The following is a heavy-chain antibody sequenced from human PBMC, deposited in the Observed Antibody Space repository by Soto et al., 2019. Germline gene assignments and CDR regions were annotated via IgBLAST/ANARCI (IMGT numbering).Heavy chain of an antibody. V-gene: IGHV3-11*01. CDR3: ARDALTGYFSPPWYYDY. CDR2: ISNSGRTI. J-gene: IGHJ4*02. CDR1: GFTFSDYY. D-gene: IGHD3-9*01. Sequence: GGSLRLSCAASGFTFSDYYMSWVRQAPGRGLEWVSHISNSGRTIFYADSVKGRFTISRDNAKSSLYLQMNSLRAEDTAVYYCARDALTGYFSPPWYYDYWGQGTLVTVSS.